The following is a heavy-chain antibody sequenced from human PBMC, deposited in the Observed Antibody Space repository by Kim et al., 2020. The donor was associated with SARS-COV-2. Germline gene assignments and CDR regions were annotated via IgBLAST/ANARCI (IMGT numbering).Heavy chain of an antibody. Sequence: TFYTPSLMGRVAMSVDMSKNQFSLNLTSMTAADTALYYCARTKRGPYYFDYWGPGTLVTVSS. CDR3: ARTKRGPYYFDY. CDR2: T. D-gene: IGHD2-8*01. V-gene: IGHV4-30-2*05. J-gene: IGHJ4*02.